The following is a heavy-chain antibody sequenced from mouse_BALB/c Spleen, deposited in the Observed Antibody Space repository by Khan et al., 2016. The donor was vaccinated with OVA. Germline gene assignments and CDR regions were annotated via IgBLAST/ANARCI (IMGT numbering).Heavy chain of an antibody. CDR3: ARYYGNYGWYFDV. CDR1: GFSLPSYG. J-gene: IGHJ1*01. CDR2: IWTGGST. D-gene: IGHD2-1*01. Sequence: VKLEESGPGLVAPSQSLSITCTVSGFSLPSYGVHWVRQPPGKGLEWLGVIWTGGSTNYNSALMSRLSISKDNSKSQVFLKMNSLQTDDTAMYYCARYYGNYGWYFDVWGAGTTVTVSS. V-gene: IGHV2-9*02.